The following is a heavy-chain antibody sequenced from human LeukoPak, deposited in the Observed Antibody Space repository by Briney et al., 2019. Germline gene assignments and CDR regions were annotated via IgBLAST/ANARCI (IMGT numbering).Heavy chain of an antibody. CDR3: ARGEVRGWNGGGDYYFDY. V-gene: IGHV3-74*01. D-gene: IGHD1-1*01. CDR1: GFTFSSYW. CDR2: INTDGSST. J-gene: IGHJ4*02. Sequence: PGGSLRLSCAASGFTFSSYWMHWVRQAPGKGLVWVSRINTDGSSTSYADSVKGRFTISRDNAKNTLYLQMNSLRAEDTAVYYCARGEVRGWNGGGDYYFDYWGQGTLVTVSS.